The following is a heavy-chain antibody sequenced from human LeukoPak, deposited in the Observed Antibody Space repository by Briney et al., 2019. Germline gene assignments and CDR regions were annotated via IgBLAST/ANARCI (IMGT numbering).Heavy chain of an antibody. V-gene: IGHV4-59*08. J-gene: IGHJ5*02. CDR1: GGSISSYY. Sequence: LETLSLTCTVSGGSISSYYWSWIRQPPGKGLEWIGYIYYSGSTNYNPSLKSRVTISVDTSKNQFSLKLSSVTAADTAVYYCARHGDYGNWFDPWGQGTLVTVSS. CDR2: IYYSGST. CDR3: ARHGDYGNWFDP. D-gene: IGHD4-17*01.